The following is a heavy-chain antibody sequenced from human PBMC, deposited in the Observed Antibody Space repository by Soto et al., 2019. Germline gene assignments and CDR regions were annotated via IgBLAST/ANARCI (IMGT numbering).Heavy chain of an antibody. V-gene: IGHV3-30-3*01. D-gene: IGHD3-3*01. J-gene: IGHJ6*02. CDR2: ISYDGSNK. CDR1: GFTFSSYA. Sequence: AVGSLRLSCAASGFTFSSYAMHWVRQAPGKGLEWVAVISYDGSNKYYADSVKGRFTISRDNSKNTLYLQMNSLRAEDTAVYYCARDRGHYDFWSDFYYYGMDVWGQGTTVTVSS. CDR3: ARDRGHYDFWSDFYYYGMDV.